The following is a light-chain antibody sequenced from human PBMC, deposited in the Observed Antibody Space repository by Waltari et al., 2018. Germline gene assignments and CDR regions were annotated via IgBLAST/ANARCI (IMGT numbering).Light chain of an antibody. V-gene: IGKV3-15*01. J-gene: IGKJ4*01. Sequence: EVVMTQSPAALSVSPGERVTLSLKASQNIDNNLAWYQQKPGQSPRLLIYGASTRATGVPARFSGSGSGTEFTLTISSLQSEDCAVFYCQQYNRWPPLTFGGGTKVEIK. CDR2: GAS. CDR3: QQYNRWPPLT. CDR1: QNIDNN.